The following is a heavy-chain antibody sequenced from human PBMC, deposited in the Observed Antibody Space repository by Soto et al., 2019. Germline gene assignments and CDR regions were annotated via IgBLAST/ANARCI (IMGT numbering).Heavy chain of an antibody. CDR2: ISAYNGNT. Sequence: QVQLVQSGAEVKKPGASVKVSCKASGYTFTSYGISWVRQAPGQGLEWMGWISAYNGNTNYAQKLQGRVTMTTDTATSTAYMELRSLRADDTAVYYCARAGSAYSSGWYMSYWGQGTLVTVSS. J-gene: IGHJ4*02. CDR3: ARAGSAYSSGWYMSY. V-gene: IGHV1-18*01. CDR1: GYTFTSYG. D-gene: IGHD6-19*01.